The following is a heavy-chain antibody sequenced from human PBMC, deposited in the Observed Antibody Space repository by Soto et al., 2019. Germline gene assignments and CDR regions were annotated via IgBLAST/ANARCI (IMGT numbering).Heavy chain of an antibody. CDR3: ARALRRYYYYGMDV. CDR1: GGSISRYY. CDR2: IYYSGST. J-gene: IGHJ6*02. Sequence: SETVSLTCTVSGGSISRYYWSWIRPPPGKGLEWIGYIYYSGSTNYNPSLKSRVTISVDTSKNQFSLKLSSVTAADTAVYYCARALRRYYYYGMDVWGQGTTVTVSS. V-gene: IGHV4-59*01.